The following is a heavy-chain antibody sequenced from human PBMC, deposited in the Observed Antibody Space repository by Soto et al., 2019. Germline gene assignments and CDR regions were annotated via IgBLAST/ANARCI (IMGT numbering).Heavy chain of an antibody. CDR1: GGTFSSYA. D-gene: IGHD3-22*01. Sequence: SVQVSCKASGGTFSSYAISWVRQAPGQGLEWMGGIIPIFGTANYDKQFQGRVTTTADESTSTAYMELSSLRSEDTSVYYCARVPETFITEDWTYGMDVWGQGTTVTVSS. V-gene: IGHV1-69*13. CDR3: ARVPETFITEDWTYGMDV. CDR2: IIPIFGTA. J-gene: IGHJ6*02.